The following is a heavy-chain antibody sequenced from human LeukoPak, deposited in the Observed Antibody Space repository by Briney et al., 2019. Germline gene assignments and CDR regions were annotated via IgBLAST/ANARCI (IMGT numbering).Heavy chain of an antibody. CDR1: GYTFTAYY. D-gene: IGHD5-18*01. Sequence: ASVKVSCKASGYTFTAYYMQWVRQAPGVGLEWMGWIDPKRGATNYDQKFQGRVTLTRDMSITTVYMELSNLRSDDTAVYYCTSGIRYGDFPAFDYWGQGTLVTVSS. V-gene: IGHV1-2*02. CDR2: IDPKRGAT. CDR3: TSGIRYGDFPAFDY. J-gene: IGHJ4*02.